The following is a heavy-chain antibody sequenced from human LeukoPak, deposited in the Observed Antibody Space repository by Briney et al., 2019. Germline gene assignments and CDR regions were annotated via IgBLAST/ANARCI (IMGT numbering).Heavy chain of an antibody. CDR1: EYTFTSYA. D-gene: IGHD2-21*02. Sequence: GASVKVSCKASEYTFTSYAMHWVRQAPGQRLEWMGWINAGNGNTKYSQKFQGRVTITRDTSASTAYMELSSLRSEDTAVYYCARGGVYCRGDCYFPLSFDYWGQGTLVTVSS. CDR2: INAGNGNT. CDR3: ARGGVYCRGDCYFPLSFDY. V-gene: IGHV1-3*01. J-gene: IGHJ4*02.